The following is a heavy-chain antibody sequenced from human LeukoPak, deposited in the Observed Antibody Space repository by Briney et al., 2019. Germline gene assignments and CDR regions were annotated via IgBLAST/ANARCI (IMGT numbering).Heavy chain of an antibody. D-gene: IGHD3-10*02. CDR2: ITGGSSTIT. CDR1: GFTFSSYS. Sequence: GGSLRLSCAASGFTFSSYSMNWVRQAPGKGLEWLSYITGGSSTITYYADSVKGRFTISRDNAKNSLYLQMNSLRAEDTAVYYCAELGITMIGGVWGKGTTVTISS. V-gene: IGHV3-48*04. J-gene: IGHJ6*04. CDR3: AELGITMIGGV.